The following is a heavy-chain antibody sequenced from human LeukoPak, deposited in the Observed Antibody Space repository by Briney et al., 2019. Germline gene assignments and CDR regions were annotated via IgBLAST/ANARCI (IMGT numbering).Heavy chain of an antibody. J-gene: IGHJ1*01. CDR2: IYYSGST. CDR3: ARAGGSIAAAGTEGINFQH. CDR1: GGSINNYY. Sequence: SETLSLTCTVSGGSINNYYWSWIRQPPGKGLGGIGYIYYSGSTNYNPSLKSRVTISVDTSKNQFSLKLSSVTAADTAVYYCARAGGSIAAAGTEGINFQHWGQGTLVTVSS. D-gene: IGHD6-13*01. V-gene: IGHV4-59*01.